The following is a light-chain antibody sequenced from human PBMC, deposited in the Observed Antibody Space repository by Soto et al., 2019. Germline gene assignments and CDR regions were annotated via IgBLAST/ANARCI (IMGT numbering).Light chain of an antibody. V-gene: IGKV3-15*01. Sequence: EVVMTQSPATLSVSPGERATLSCRASQSIGNNLAWFQQKPGQAPRLLIYDASLRATGIPARFSGSGSGTEFTLTISSLQSEDFAFYFCQHYGSSPLFTFGPGTKVDFK. J-gene: IGKJ3*01. CDR2: DAS. CDR3: QHYGSSPLFT. CDR1: QSIGNN.